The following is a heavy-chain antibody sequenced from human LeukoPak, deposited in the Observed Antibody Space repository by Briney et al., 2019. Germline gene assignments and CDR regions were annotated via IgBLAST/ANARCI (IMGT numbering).Heavy chain of an antibody. V-gene: IGHV3-30*02. J-gene: IGHJ4*02. CDR2: IRYDGTNK. CDR1: GFTFSRYG. D-gene: IGHD1/OR15-1a*01. Sequence: PGGSLRLSCAASGFTFSRYGMHWVRQAPGKGLQWVAFIRYDGTNKYYADSVKGRLTMSRDNSKNTLYLQMNSLRAEDTAVYYCAKSTGEQLYFRDFDYWGQGTLVTVAS. CDR3: AKSTGEQLYFRDFDY.